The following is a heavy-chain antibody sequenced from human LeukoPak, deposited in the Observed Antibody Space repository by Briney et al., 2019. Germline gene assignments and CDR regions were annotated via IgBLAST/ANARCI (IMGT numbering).Heavy chain of an antibody. CDR1: GFTFSSYA. CDR3: ATSRQWLVRYFDY. CDR2: ISGSGGST. V-gene: IGHV3-23*01. J-gene: IGHJ4*02. D-gene: IGHD6-19*01. Sequence: GGSLRLSCAASGFTFSSYAMSWFRQAPGKGLEWVSAISGSGGSTYYADSVKGRFTISRDNSKNTLYLQMKSLRAEDTAVYYCATSRQWLVRYFDYWGQGTLATVSS.